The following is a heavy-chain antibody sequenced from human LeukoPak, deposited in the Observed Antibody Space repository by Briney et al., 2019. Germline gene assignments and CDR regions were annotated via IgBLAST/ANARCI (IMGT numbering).Heavy chain of an antibody. Sequence: GGSLRLSCAASGFTFSSYGMHWVRQAPGKGLEWVSYISSSSSTIYYADSVKGRFTISRDNAKNSLYLQMNNLRAEDTAVYYCARDSSPDSWGQGTLVTVSS. V-gene: IGHV3-48*01. CDR1: GFTFSSYG. D-gene: IGHD6-13*01. J-gene: IGHJ4*02. CDR3: ARDSSPDS. CDR2: ISSSSSTI.